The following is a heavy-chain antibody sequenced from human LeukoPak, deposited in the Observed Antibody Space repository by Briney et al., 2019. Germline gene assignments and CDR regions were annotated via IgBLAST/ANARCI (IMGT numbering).Heavy chain of an antibody. CDR2: IIPIFGTA. D-gene: IGHD2-2*02. CDR3: ARPDIVVVPAAIHPLYYYYGMDV. Sequence: ASVKVSCKASGGTFSSYAISWVRQAPGQGLEWMGGIIPIFGTANYAQKFQGRVTITADESTSTAYMELSSLRSEDTAVYYCARPDIVVVPAAIHPLYYYYGMDVWGQGTTVTVSS. CDR1: GGTFSSYA. J-gene: IGHJ6*02. V-gene: IGHV1-69*01.